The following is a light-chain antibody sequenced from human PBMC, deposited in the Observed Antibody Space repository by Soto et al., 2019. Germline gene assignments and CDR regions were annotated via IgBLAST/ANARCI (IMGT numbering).Light chain of an antibody. V-gene: IGKV4-1*01. J-gene: IGKJ2*01. CDR2: WAS. CDR1: QSVLYSSNNKNY. CDR3: HQYYSTPYT. Sequence: DIVMTQSPDSLAVSLGERATINCKSSQSVLYSSNNKNYLAWYQQKPGQPPKLLIYWASTRESGVPYRFSGSGSGTDFTLTISNLQAEDVAVYYCHQYYSTPYTFGQGTKLEIK.